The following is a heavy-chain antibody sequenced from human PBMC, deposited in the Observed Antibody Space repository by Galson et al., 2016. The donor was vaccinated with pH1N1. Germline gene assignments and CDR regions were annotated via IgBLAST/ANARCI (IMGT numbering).Heavy chain of an antibody. Sequence: SVKVSCKASGGTFSGYGISWVRQAPGQGLEWMGGIIPIFGTPNYAQKFQGRVTISADKSTSTAFMELSSLRSEDTAVYYCATEAKATSGESALEDWGQGTMVTVSS. D-gene: IGHD7-27*01. CDR3: ATEAKATSGESALED. CDR2: IIPIFGTP. V-gene: IGHV1-69*06. CDR1: GGTFSGYG. J-gene: IGHJ3*01.